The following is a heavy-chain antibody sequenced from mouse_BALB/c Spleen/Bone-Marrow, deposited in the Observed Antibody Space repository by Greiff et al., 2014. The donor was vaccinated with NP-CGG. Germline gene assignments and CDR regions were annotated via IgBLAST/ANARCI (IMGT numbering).Heavy chain of an antibody. Sequence: QVQLQQSGAELVRPGASVKLSCKALGDTFTDYEIHWVKQTPVHGLEWIGAIHPRSGGTAYNQKFKGKATLTADKSSSIAYMELSSLTSEDSAVYYCTRDGDGYYPYTLDNWGQGTSVTVSS. CDR2: IHPRSGGT. V-gene: IGHV1-15*01. CDR3: TRDGDGYYPYTLDN. D-gene: IGHD2-3*01. CDR1: GDTFTDYE. J-gene: IGHJ4*01.